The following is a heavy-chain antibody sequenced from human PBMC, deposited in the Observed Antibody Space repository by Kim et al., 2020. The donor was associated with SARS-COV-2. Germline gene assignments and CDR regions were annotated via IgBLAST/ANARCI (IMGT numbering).Heavy chain of an antibody. CDR2: ITGSTGTT. J-gene: IGHJ6*02. Sequence: GGSLRLSCAASGFTFSNYAMSWVRQAPGKGLQWVSIITGSTGTTHYVDSVKGRFTISRDNSNNKLYLQMNNLRAEDTAIYYCAKDRDSPTWTLRADGVDVWGQGTTVTVSS. V-gene: IGHV3-23*01. D-gene: IGHD3-16*01. CDR1: GFTFSNYA. CDR3: AKDRDSPTWTLRADGVDV.